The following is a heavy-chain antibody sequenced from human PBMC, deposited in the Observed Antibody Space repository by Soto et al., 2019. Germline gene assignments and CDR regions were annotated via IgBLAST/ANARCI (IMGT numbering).Heavy chain of an antibody. J-gene: IGHJ6*02. V-gene: IGHV3-30-3*01. CDR2: ISYDGSNK. D-gene: IGHD4-17*01. CDR1: GFTFNRYA. CDR3: ASGHPILTTVSMDV. Sequence: GGSLRLSCAASGFTFNRYAMHWVRQAPGKGLEWVAVISYDGSNKYYADSVKGRFTISRDSSKNTLYLQMNNLRAEDTAMYYCASGHPILTTVSMDVWGQGTTVTVSS.